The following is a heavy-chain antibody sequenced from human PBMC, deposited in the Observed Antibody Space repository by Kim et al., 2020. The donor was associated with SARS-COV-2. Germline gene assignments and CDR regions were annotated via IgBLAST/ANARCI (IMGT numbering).Heavy chain of an antibody. CDR2: IDPSDSYT. J-gene: IGHJ5*02. CDR1: GYSFTSYW. Sequence: GESLKISCKGSGYSFTSYWISWVRQMPGKGLEWMGRIDPSDSYTNYSPSFQGHVTISADKSISTAYLQWSSLKASDTAMYYCARSPMYNWNDGNWFDPWGQGTLVTVSS. V-gene: IGHV5-10-1*01. CDR3: ARSPMYNWNDGNWFDP. D-gene: IGHD1-20*01.